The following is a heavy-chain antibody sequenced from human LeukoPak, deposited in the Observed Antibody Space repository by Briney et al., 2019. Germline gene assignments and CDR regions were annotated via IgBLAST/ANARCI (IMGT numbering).Heavy chain of an antibody. V-gene: IGHV4-34*01. J-gene: IGHJ3*02. Sequence: SGTLSLTCAVYGGSFSGYYWSWIRQPPGKGLEWIGEINHSGSTNYNPSLKSRVTISVDTSKNQFSLKLSSVTAADTAVYYCARGPRDYVWGSYRSRGAFDIWGQGTMVTVSS. CDR2: INHSGST. CDR1: GGSFSGYY. D-gene: IGHD3-16*02. CDR3: ARGPRDYVWGSYRSRGAFDI.